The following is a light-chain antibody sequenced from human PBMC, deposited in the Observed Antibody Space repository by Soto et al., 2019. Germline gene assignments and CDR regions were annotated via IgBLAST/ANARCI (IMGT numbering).Light chain of an antibody. J-gene: IGKJ1*01. V-gene: IGKV3-15*01. Sequence: EIVMTQSPATLSVSPGERASLSCRASQSGNTNVAWYQQKPGQAPRLLIYGASTRATGIPARFSGSGSGTDFTLTISGLQSEDFAVYYCQQYDNRSSWTFGQGAKVEVK. CDR3: QQYDNRSSWT. CDR1: QSGNTN. CDR2: GAS.